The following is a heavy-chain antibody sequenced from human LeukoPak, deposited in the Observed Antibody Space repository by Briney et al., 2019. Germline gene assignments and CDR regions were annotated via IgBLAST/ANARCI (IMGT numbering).Heavy chain of an antibody. CDR3: ARDGLFDAFDI. CDR2: IYYSGST. J-gene: IGHJ3*02. CDR1: GGSISSYY. V-gene: IGHV4-59*01. Sequence: PSVTLSLTCTVSGGSISSYYWSWIRQPPGKGLEWIGYIYYSGSTNYNPSLKSRVTISVDTSKNQFSLKLSSVTAADTAVYYCARDGLFDAFDIWGQGIMVTVSS.